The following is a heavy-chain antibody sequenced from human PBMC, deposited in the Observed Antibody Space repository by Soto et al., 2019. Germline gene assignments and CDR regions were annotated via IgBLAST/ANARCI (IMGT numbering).Heavy chain of an antibody. V-gene: IGHV1-2*04. CDR3: ARDLSDFDYYYGMDV. CDR1: GYTFTGYY. Sequence: ASVKVSCKASGYTFTGYYMHWVRQAPGQGLERMGWINPNSGGTNYAQKFQGWVTMTRDTSISTAYMELSRLRSDDTAVYYCARDLSDFDYYYGMDVWGQGTTVTVSS. CDR2: INPNSGGT. J-gene: IGHJ6*02.